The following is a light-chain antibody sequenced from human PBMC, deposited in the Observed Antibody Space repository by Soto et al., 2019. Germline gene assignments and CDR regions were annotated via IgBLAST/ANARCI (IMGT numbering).Light chain of an antibody. CDR1: QSISNY. V-gene: IGKV1-39*01. CDR3: QQYARRPT. Sequence: DIQMTQSPSSLSASVGDRVTITCRASQSISNYLNWYQQKPGNAPKVLIYAASSLQSGVPSRFRGSGSGTTFTRTVSSLQPEDFATYYCQQYARRPTFGGGTKVEIK. CDR2: AAS. J-gene: IGKJ4*02.